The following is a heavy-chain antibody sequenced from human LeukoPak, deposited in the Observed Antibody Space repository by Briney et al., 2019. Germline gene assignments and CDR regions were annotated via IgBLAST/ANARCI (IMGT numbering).Heavy chain of an antibody. CDR1: GYTSTSYS. Sequence: GATAKVSCKASGYTSTSYSISWVRQAPGQGFEWMGWISAYNGNTNYAQKLQGRVTMTTDTSTSTAYMELRSLRSDDTAVYYCVRVMGAHRFDPWGQGTLVTVSS. D-gene: IGHD5-24*01. CDR2: ISAYNGNT. J-gene: IGHJ5*02. V-gene: IGHV1-18*01. CDR3: VRVMGAHRFDP.